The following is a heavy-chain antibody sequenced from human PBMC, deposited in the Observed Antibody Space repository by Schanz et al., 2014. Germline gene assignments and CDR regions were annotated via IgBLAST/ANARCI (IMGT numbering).Heavy chain of an antibody. J-gene: IGHJ4*02. D-gene: IGHD2-8*02. CDR2: FDAHDGRA. V-gene: IGHV3-23*01. CDR3: AKTLFPGGTQTFGN. Sequence: EVHLLDSGGGLVQPGGSLRLSCAASGFTFSSYAMSWVRQAPGKGLEWVSGFDAHDGRAYYADSAKGRFTISRDNSKSTLYVEMNSLRVEDTAVYYCAKTLFPGGTQTFGNWGRGTLVNVSS. CDR1: GFTFSSYA.